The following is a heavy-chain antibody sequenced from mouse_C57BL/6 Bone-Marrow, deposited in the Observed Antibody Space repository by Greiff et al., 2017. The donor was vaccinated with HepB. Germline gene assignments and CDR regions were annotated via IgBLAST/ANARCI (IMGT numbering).Heavy chain of an antibody. Sequence: EVQGVESGGGLVKPGGSLKLSCAASGFTFSDYGTHWVRQAPEKGLEWVAYISSGSSTIYYADTVKGRFTISRDNAKNTLFLQMTSLRSEDTAMYYCARDTVYYFDYWGQGTTLTVSS. J-gene: IGHJ2*01. D-gene: IGHD1-1*01. CDR3: ARDTVYYFDY. CDR1: GFTFSDYG. CDR2: ISSGSSTI. V-gene: IGHV5-17*01.